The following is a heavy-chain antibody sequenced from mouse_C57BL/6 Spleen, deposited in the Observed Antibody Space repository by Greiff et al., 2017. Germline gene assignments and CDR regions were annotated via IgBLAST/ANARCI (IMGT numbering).Heavy chain of an antibody. CDR1: GFSLSTSGMG. V-gene: IGHV8-12*01. CDR2: IYWDDAK. D-gene: IGHD1-1*01. J-gene: IGHJ2*01. Sequence: QVTLKESGPGILQSSQTLSLTCSFSGFSLSTSGMGVSWIRQPSGQGLEWLAHIYWDDAKRYNPSLKRRLTISKDTSRNQVFLKITSVDTADTATYYCARSFITTPYYFDYWGQGTTLTVSS. CDR3: ARSFITTPYYFDY.